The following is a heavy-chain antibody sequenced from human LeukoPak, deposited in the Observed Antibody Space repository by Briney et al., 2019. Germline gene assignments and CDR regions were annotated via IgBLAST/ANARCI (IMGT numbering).Heavy chain of an antibody. CDR3: ARAYYDFWSGYSDAFDI. D-gene: IGHD3-3*01. Sequence: ASVKVSCKASGYTFIDYLIHWVRQAPGQGLEWMGWINPNSGGTNYAQKFQGRVTMTRDTSISTAYMELSRLRSDDTAVYYCARAYYDFWSGYSDAFDIWGQGTMVTVSS. CDR2: INPNSGGT. CDR1: GYTFIDYL. V-gene: IGHV1-2*02. J-gene: IGHJ3*02.